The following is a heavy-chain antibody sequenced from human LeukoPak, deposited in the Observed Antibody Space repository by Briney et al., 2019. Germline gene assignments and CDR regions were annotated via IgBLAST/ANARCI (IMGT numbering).Heavy chain of an antibody. Sequence: SETLSLTCAVYGGSFSGYYWSWIRQPPGKGLEWIGEINHSGSTNYNPSLKSRVTISVDTSKNQFSLKLSSVTAADTAVYYCARVPTYYYDSSGYQGVFDYWGQGTLVTVSS. CDR1: GGSFSGYY. V-gene: IGHV4-34*01. J-gene: IGHJ4*02. CDR3: ARVPTYYYDSSGYQGVFDY. D-gene: IGHD3-22*01. CDR2: INHSGST.